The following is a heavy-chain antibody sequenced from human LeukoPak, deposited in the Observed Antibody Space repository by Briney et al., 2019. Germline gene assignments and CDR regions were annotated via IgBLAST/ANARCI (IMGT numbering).Heavy chain of an antibody. V-gene: IGHV3-21*01. J-gene: IGHJ4*02. CDR3: ARSGGNSDFDY. CDR1: GFTFSRIA. CDR2: ISSSGTYI. Sequence: GGSLRLSCAASGFTFSRIAMTWVRQAPGKGLEWVSFISSSGTYIYYADSMKGRFTISRDNAKNSLYLQMNSLRAEDTAVYYCARSGGNSDFDYWGQGTLVTVSS. D-gene: IGHD4-23*01.